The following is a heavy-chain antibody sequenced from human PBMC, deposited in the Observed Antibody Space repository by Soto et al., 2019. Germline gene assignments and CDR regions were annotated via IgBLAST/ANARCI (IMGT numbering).Heavy chain of an antibody. CDR1: GYTLTELS. CDR3: ARGGPSIAAQGYMDV. V-gene: IGHV1-24*01. CDR2: FDPEDGET. J-gene: IGHJ6*03. Sequence: GASVKVSCKVSGYTLTELSMHWVRQAPGKGLEWMGGFDPEDGETIYAQKFQGRVTMTEDTSTDTAYMELSSLRSEDTAVYYFARGGPSIAAQGYMDVWGKGTTVTVSS. D-gene: IGHD6-6*01.